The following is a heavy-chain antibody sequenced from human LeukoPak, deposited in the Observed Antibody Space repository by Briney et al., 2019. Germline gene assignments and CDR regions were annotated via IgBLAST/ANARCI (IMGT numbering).Heavy chain of an antibody. Sequence: ASVKVSCKASGYTFTGYDINWVRQATGQGLEWMGWMNPNSGNTGYAQKFQGRVTITRNTSISTAYMELSSLRSEDTAVYYCARGIAARPDSANWFDPWGQGTLVTVSS. D-gene: IGHD6-6*01. CDR2: MNPNSGNT. J-gene: IGHJ5*02. V-gene: IGHV1-8*03. CDR1: GYTFTGYD. CDR3: ARGIAARPDSANWFDP.